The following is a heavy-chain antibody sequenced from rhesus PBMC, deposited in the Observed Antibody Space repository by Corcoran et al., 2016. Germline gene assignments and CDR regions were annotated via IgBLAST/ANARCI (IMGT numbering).Heavy chain of an antibody. CDR1: GGSISSNY. CDR2: TYGGSGGT. J-gene: IGHJ4*01. Sequence: QVQLQESGPGLVKPSETLSLTCAVSGGSISSNYWSWIRQPPGKGLEWIGYTYGGSGGTDYTPSLKGRVTISTDTSKNQFALKLSSVTAAGTAVYYCASLGGKSWGQGVLVTVSS. V-gene: IGHV4-160*01. D-gene: IGHD1-44*01. CDR3: ASLGGKS.